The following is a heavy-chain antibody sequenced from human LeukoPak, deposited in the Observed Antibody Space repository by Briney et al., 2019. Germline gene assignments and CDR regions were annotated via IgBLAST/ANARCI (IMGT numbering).Heavy chain of an antibody. CDR3: ARHPFWFGANFDY. V-gene: IGHV4-34*01. D-gene: IGHD3-10*01. CDR2: INHSGST. J-gene: IGHJ4*02. Sequence: PSETLSLTCAVYGGSFSGYYWSWIRQPPGKGLEWIGEINHSGSTNYNLSLKSRVTISVDTSKNQFSLKLSSVTAADTAVYYCARHPFWFGANFDYWGQGTLVTVSS. CDR1: GGSFSGYY.